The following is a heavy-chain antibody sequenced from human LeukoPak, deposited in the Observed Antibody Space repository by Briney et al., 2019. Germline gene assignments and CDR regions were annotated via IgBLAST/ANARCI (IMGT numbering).Heavy chain of an antibody. D-gene: IGHD6-13*01. CDR2: IYPADSTA. CDR1: GYSFTTYW. CDR3: ARHSGGSRWIYFDY. J-gene: IGHJ4*02. V-gene: IGHV5-51*01. Sequence: GESLKISCKASGYSFTTYWIGWVRQMPGKGLEWMGIIYPADSTAHYSPSFQGQVTISVDKSINTAYLQWSSLKASDTATYYCARHSGGSRWIYFDYWGQGTLVTVSS.